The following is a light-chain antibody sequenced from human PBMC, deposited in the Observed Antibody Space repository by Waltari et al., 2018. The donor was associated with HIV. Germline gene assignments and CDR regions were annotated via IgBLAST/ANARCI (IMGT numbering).Light chain of an antibody. V-gene: IGLV2-23*02. CDR3: CSYTSSSAWV. CDR2: QVS. CDR1: SSDVGIYNL. Sequence: QSAPTQPASVSGSPGQSITISCTGTSSDVGIYNLVSWYQQYPGKAPKLMIYQVSERPSGVSPRFSGSKSGNTASLTISGLQAEDEADYYCCSYTSSSAWVFGGGTKLTVL. J-gene: IGLJ3*02.